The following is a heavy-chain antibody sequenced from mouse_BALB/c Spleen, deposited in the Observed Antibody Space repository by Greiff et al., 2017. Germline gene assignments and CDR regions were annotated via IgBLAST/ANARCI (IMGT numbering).Heavy chain of an antibody. V-gene: IGHV2-6-5*01. J-gene: IGHJ4*01. Sequence: VQRVESGPGLVAPSQSLSITCTVSGFSLTDYGVSWIRQPPGKGLEWLGVIWGGGSTYYNSALKSRLSISKDNSKSQVFLKMNSLQTDDTAMYYCARYRYDDYYAMDYWGQGTSVTVSS. CDR2: IWGGGST. CDR3: ARYRYDDYYAMDY. D-gene: IGHD2-14*01. CDR1: GFSLTDYG.